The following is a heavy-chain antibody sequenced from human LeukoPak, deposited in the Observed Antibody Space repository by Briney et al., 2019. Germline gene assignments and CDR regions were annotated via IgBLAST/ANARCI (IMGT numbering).Heavy chain of an antibody. CDR2: IIPILGIA. V-gene: IGHV1-69*04. CDR3: ARAPGVGLYYFDY. J-gene: IGHJ4*02. CDR1: GGTFSSYA. Sequence: SVKVSCKASGGTFSSYAISWVRQAPGQGLEWMGRIIPILGIANYAQKFQGRVTLTRDMSTSTVYMDLSSLKSEDTAVYYCARAPGVGLYYFDYWGQGTLVSVSS. D-gene: IGHD3-22*01.